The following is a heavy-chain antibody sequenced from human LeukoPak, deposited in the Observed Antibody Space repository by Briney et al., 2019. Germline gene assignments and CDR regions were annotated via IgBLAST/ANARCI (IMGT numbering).Heavy chain of an antibody. D-gene: IGHD6-19*01. CDR3: AKERYDRIAVAPDY. CDR2: IYYSGST. CDR1: GGSISSYY. V-gene: IGHV4-59*01. J-gene: IGHJ4*02. Sequence: SETLSLTCTVSGGSISSYYRSWIRQPPGKGLEWIGDIYYSGSTNYNPSLKSRFTISVDTSKNQFSLKLSSVTAADTAVYYCAKERYDRIAVAPDYWGQGTLVTVSS.